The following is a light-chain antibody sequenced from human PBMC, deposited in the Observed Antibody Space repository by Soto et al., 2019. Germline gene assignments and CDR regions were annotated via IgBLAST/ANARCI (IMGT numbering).Light chain of an antibody. CDR3: MQGTSSPVT. V-gene: IGKV2-30*01. J-gene: IGKJ2*01. Sequence: DVVVTQSPLSLPVTLGQPASISCRSSRSPLYTDGNTYLHWFQQRPGQTPRRLIYNVSKRDSGVPDRFSGSGSGTDFTLKISSVEADDFAVYYCMQGTSSPVTFGRGTKLEIK. CDR2: NVS. CDR1: RSPLYTDGNTY.